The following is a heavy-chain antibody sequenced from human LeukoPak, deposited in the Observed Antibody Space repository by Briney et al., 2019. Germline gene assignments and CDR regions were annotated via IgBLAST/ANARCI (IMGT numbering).Heavy chain of an antibody. CDR1: GYTFTSYD. J-gene: IGHJ4*02. V-gene: IGHV1-8*01. D-gene: IGHD1-26*01. CDR2: MNPNSGNT. CDR3: ARHEREITQIDY. Sequence: ASVKVSCKASGYTFTSYDINWVRQATGQGLEWMGWMNPNSGNTGYAQKFQGRVTMTRNTSISTAYMELSSLRSEDTAVYYCARHEREITQIDYWGQGTLVTVSS.